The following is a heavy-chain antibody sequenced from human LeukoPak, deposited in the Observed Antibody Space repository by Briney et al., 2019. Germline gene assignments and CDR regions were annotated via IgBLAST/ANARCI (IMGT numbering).Heavy chain of an antibody. Sequence: ASVKVSCKTSGYTFTDIGITWVRQAPGQGLEWVGWISSYSGGTEYALKLQGRVTMTTETSTNTAYMELRSLRSDDTAVYYCARGATTDYWGQGTLVTVSS. V-gene: IGHV1-18*01. CDR1: GYTFTDIG. D-gene: IGHD1-26*01. CDR2: ISSYSGGT. CDR3: ARGATTDY. J-gene: IGHJ4*02.